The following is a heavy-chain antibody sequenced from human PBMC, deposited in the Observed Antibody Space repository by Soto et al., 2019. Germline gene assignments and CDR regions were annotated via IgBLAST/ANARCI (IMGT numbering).Heavy chain of an antibody. CDR3: ARGGGYDSFDY. D-gene: IGHD5-12*01. CDR1: GYIFTKYW. J-gene: IGHJ4*02. V-gene: IGHV5-51*01. CDR2: IFPGDSDT. Sequence: GETLKISCTTSGYIFTKYWIGWVRQMPGKGLEWMGIIFPGDSDTTYSPSFQGQVTISADRSLSTAYLQWSSLKASDSAMYYCARGGGYDSFDYWGQGVLVTVSS.